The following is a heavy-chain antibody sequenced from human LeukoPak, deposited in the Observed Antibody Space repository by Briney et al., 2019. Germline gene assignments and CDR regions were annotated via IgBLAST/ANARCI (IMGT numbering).Heavy chain of an antibody. Sequence: PGRSLRLSCAASGFTVSANYMSWVRLAPGKGLEWVSVIYGGGSTYYADSVKGRFTISRHNSQNTVYLQMNSLTAEDTAVYYCARATTVQMAPYYFDYWGQGTLVTVSS. V-gene: IGHV3-53*04. D-gene: IGHD1-14*01. J-gene: IGHJ4*02. CDR1: GFTVSANY. CDR3: ARATTVQMAPYYFDY. CDR2: IYGGGST.